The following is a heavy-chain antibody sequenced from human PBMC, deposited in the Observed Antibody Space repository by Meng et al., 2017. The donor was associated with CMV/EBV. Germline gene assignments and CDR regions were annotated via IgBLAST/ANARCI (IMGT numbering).Heavy chain of an antibody. CDR2: IYSGGSST. J-gene: IGHJ4*02. CDR1: GFTFSSYA. Sequence: GGSLRLSCAASGFTFSSYAMSWVRQAPGKGLEWVSVIYSGGSSTYYADSVKGRFTISGDNSKNTLYLQMNSLRAEDTAVYYCAKTSVDYFDYWGQGTLVTVSS. D-gene: IGHD5/OR15-5a*01. CDR3: AKTSVDYFDY. V-gene: IGHV3-23*03.